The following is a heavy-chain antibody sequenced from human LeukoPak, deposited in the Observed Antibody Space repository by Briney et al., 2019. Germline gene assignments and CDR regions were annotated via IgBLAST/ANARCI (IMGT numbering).Heavy chain of an antibody. D-gene: IGHD3-10*01. V-gene: IGHV4-61*02. CDR2: LSTSGTT. Sequence: SQTLSLTCTVSGGSISSGSYYWSWIRQTAGKGLEWIGRLSTSGTTNYNPSLKSRVTMSVDTSKNQFSLNLTSVTAADTAVYYCARARGQSGVDYWGQGTLVTVSS. CDR1: GGSISSGSYY. J-gene: IGHJ4*02. CDR3: ARARGQSGVDY.